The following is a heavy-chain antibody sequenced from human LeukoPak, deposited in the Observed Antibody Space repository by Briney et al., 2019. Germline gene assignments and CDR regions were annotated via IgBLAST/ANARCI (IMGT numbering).Heavy chain of an antibody. J-gene: IGHJ4*02. D-gene: IGHD3-22*01. Sequence: SETLSLTCTVSGGSISSGSYYWSWIRQPAGKGLEWIGRIYTSGSTNYNPSLKRRVSISVDPSKNMFSMKLSSVPAADTAVYDCARVMVGYYDSSGYYYFDYWGQGTLVTVSS. CDR1: GGSISSGSYY. CDR2: IYTSGST. CDR3: ARVMVGYYDSSGYYYFDY. V-gene: IGHV4-61*02.